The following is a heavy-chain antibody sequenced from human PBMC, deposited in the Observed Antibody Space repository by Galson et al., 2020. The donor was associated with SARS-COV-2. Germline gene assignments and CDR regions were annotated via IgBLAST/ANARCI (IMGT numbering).Heavy chain of an antibody. Sequence: NSGGALRLSCAASGFTFSTYTMNWIRQAPGRGLEWVSSISSNGLYIYYADSVKGRFTISRDNAKTSLYLHMDSLRAEDSAIYYCARDTDYYDGSGYYAADYWGHGTQVTVSS. V-gene: IGHV3-21*01. CDR1: GFTFSTYT. CDR2: ISSNGLYI. D-gene: IGHD3-22*01. CDR3: ARDTDYYDGSGYYAADY. J-gene: IGHJ4*01.